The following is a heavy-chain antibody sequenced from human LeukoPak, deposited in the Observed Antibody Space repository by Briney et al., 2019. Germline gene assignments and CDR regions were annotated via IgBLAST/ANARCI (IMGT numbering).Heavy chain of an antibody. D-gene: IGHD3-16*01. J-gene: IGHJ2*01. Sequence: SETLSLTCAVYGGSFSGYYWSWIRQPPGKGLEWIGEINHSGSTNYNPSLKSRVTISVDTSKNQFSLKLNSVTAADTAVYYCARDVLGWGSNWYFDLWGRGTLVTVSS. CDR3: ARDVLGWGSNWYFDL. CDR1: GGSFSGYY. V-gene: IGHV4-34*01. CDR2: INHSGST.